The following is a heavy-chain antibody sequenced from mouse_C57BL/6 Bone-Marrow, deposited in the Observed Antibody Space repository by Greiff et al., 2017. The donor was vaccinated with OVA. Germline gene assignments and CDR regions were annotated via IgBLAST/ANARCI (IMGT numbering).Heavy chain of an antibody. CDR2: IDPNSGGT. Sequence: QVQLQQPGAELVKPGASVQLSCKASGYTFPSSWMPWLKQRPGRGLEWIGRIDPNSGGTTYNETFKSKATLTVDKPSSRAYIQLSSLTSEDSAVYYGARGGFTTEVEGNAMEDWGKGTSGTGSS. CDR3: ARGGFTTEVEGNAMED. CDR1: GYTFPSSW. J-gene: IGHJ4*01. V-gene: IGHV1-72*01. D-gene: IGHD2-12*01.